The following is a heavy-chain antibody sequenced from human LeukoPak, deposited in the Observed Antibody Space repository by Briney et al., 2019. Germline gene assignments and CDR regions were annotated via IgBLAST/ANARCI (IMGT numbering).Heavy chain of an antibody. Sequence: GGSLRLSCAASGFTFSSYSMNWVRQAPGKGLEWVSSISSSSSYIYYADSVKGRFTISRDNSKNTLYLQMNSLRAEDTAVYYCAKGLWFGELFSSFDYWGQGTLVTVSS. V-gene: IGHV3-21*01. CDR2: ISSSSSYI. CDR1: GFTFSSYS. J-gene: IGHJ4*02. CDR3: AKGLWFGELFSSFDY. D-gene: IGHD3-10*01.